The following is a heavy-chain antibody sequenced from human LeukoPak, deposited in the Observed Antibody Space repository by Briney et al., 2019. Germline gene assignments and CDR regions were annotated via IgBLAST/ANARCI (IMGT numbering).Heavy chain of an antibody. Sequence: PGGSLRLSCAASGFTFSDYYMNWVRQAPGKGLEWVSYISNSGSAIYYADSVKGRFTISRDNAKNSLYLQMNSLRAEDTAVYYCARKAQSNSWSRFDYWGQGTLVTVSS. V-gene: IGHV3-11*04. CDR3: ARKAQSNSWSRFDY. CDR2: ISNSGSAI. D-gene: IGHD6-13*01. J-gene: IGHJ4*02. CDR1: GFTFSDYY.